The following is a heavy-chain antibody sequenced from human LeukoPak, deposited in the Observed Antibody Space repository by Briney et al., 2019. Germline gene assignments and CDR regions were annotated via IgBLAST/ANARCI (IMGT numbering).Heavy chain of an antibody. D-gene: IGHD6-13*01. CDR1: GGSFRGYY. Sequence: SETLSLTCAVYGGSFRGYYWSWIRQPPGQGLEWIGEINHSGSANYNPSLHSQVTISVDTSKNQLSLKLSSVTAADTAVYYCASFSSSWYGGEYYFDYWGQGTLVTVSS. CDR3: ASFSSSWYGGEYYFDY. CDR2: INHSGSA. J-gene: IGHJ4*02. V-gene: IGHV4-34*01.